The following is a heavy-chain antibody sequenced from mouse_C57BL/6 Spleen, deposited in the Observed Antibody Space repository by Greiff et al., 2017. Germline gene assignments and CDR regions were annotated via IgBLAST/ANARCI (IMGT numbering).Heavy chain of an antibody. D-gene: IGHD2-13*01. V-gene: IGHV1-81*01. CDR3: ARWCTTVTMYFDY. Sequence: ESGAELARPGASVKLSCKASGYTFTSYGISWVKQRTGKGLEWIGENYPRSGNTYYNEKLKGKATLTADKSASTAYMDLRSLTTEYSAVYFCARWCTTVTMYFDYWGQGTTLTVSS. CDR1: GYTFTSYG. CDR2: NYPRSGNT. J-gene: IGHJ2*01.